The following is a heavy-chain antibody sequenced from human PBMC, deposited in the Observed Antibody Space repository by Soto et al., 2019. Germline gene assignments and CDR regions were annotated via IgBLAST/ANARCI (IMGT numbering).Heavy chain of an antibody. J-gene: IGHJ5*02. CDR1: GFTFSSYW. Sequence: VGSLRLSCAASGFTFSSYWMSWVSQAPGKGLEWVANIKQDGSEKYYVDSVKGRFTISRDNAKNSLYLQMNSLRAEDTAVYYCARSAAAGVHNWFDPWGQGTLVTVSS. CDR2: IKQDGSEK. D-gene: IGHD6-13*01. CDR3: ARSAAAGVHNWFDP. V-gene: IGHV3-7*01.